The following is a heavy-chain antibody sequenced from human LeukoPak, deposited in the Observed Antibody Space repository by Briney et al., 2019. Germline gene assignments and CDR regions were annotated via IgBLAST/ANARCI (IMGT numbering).Heavy chain of an antibody. CDR3: ARVYIASPGQFDP. V-gene: IGHV4-61*02. D-gene: IGHD6-13*01. CDR1: GGSISSGSYY. J-gene: IGHJ5*02. Sequence: SQTLSLTCTASGGSISSGSYYWRWIRQPAGKGLEWIGRIYISGSTSYNPSLKSRVTISVDTSKNQFSLKLSSVTAADTAVYYCARVYIASPGQFDPWGQGTLVTVSS. CDR2: IYISGST.